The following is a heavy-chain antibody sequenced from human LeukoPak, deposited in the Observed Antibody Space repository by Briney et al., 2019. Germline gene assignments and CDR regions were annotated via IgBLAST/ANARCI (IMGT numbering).Heavy chain of an antibody. CDR1: GGSISSGDYY. J-gene: IGHJ5*02. CDR2: IYYSGST. V-gene: IGHV4-30-4*01. D-gene: IGHD6-19*01. Sequence: PSETLSLTCTVSGGSISSGDYYWRWIRQPPGKGLEWIGYIYYSGSTYYNPFLKSRVTISVDTSKNQFSLKLSSVTAADTAVYYCARDRLAPGWYNWFDPWGQGTLVTVSS. CDR3: ARDRLAPGWYNWFDP.